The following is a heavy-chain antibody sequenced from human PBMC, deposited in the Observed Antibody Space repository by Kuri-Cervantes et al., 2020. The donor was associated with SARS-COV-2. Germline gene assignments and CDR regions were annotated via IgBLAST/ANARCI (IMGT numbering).Heavy chain of an antibody. V-gene: IGHV1-69*13. CDR2: IIPIFGTA. CDR1: GGTFSSYA. Sequence: ASVKVSCKASGGTFSSYAISWVRQAPGRGLEWMGRIIPIFGTANYAQKFQGRVTITADESTSTAYMELSSLRSEDTAVYYCARANNWNFDYWGQGTLVTVSS. D-gene: IGHD1-20*01. CDR3: ARANNWNFDY. J-gene: IGHJ4*02.